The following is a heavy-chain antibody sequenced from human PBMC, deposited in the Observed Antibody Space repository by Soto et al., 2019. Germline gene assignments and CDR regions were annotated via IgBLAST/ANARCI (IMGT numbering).Heavy chain of an antibody. CDR1: GISIDNYY. J-gene: IGHJ5*02. CDR3: VRDVGGSGWFAP. V-gene: IGHV4-4*07. Sequence: SETLSLTCTVSGISIDNYYCSWIRQSAGKGLEWIGRIYSSGTTNYNPSLKSRVTMSVDMSKSQFSLNVRSVTAAGTAVYYCVRDVGGSGWFAPWGQGTLVPVYS. CDR2: IYSSGTT.